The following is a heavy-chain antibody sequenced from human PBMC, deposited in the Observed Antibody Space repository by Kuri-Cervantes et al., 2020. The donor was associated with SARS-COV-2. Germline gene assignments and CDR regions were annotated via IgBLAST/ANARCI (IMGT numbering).Heavy chain of an antibody. CDR1: GFSFSNYG. CDR2: ISGHGGGT. Sequence: GESLKISCAASGFSFSNYGMQWVRQAPGKGLEWVSFISGHGGGTYCADSVKGRFTISRDNSKNTLYLQMNSLRAEDTAVYYCARGYDFWNGYYDYWGQGTLVTVSS. J-gene: IGHJ4*02. D-gene: IGHD3/OR15-3a*01. CDR3: ARGYDFWNGYYDY. V-gene: IGHV3-NL1*01.